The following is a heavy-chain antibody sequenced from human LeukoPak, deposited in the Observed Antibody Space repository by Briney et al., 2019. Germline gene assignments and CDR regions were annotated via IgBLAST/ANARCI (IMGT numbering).Heavy chain of an antibody. CDR1: GGTFSSYA. CDR2: IIPIFGTA. J-gene: IGHJ4*02. V-gene: IGHV1-69*05. D-gene: IGHD3-16*01. CDR3: AREAGGLKFDY. Sequence: SVKVSCKASGGTFSSYAISWVRQAPGQGLEWMGGIIPIFGTANYAQKFQGRVTMTRDMSTSTVYMELSSLRSEDTAVFYCAREAGGLKFDYWGQGTLVTVSS.